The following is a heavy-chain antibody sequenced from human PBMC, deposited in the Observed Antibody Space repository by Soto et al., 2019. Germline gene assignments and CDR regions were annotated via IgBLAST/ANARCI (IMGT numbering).Heavy chain of an antibody. D-gene: IGHD5-18*01. CDR1: GGSISSYY. J-gene: IGHJ5*02. Sequence: YETLSLSCHVPGGSISSYYWSWIRQPPGKGLEWIGYIYYSGSTNYNPSLKSRVTISVDTSKNQFSLNLSSVAAADTAVYYCARDRGLRAHSYFDPWGQGTLDTVSS. V-gene: IGHV4-59*01. CDR2: IYYSGST. CDR3: ARDRGLRAHSYFDP.